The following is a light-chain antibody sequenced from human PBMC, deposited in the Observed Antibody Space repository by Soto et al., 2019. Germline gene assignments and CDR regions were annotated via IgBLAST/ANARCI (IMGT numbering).Light chain of an antibody. CDR3: QQYNSYWT. J-gene: IGKJ1*01. V-gene: IGKV1-5*01. Sequence: DIQMAQSPSTLSASGRSRVTITSGTSQSIRSWSASYQQKPMKTTKLIIYDAFSLERTVPSRFSGSRSGTEFTLTSSSLHADDFATYYCQQYNSYWTFGQGTKVDIK. CDR2: DAF. CDR1: QSIRSW.